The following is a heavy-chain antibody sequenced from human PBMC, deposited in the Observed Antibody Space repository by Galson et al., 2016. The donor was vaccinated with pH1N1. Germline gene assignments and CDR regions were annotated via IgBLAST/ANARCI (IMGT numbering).Heavy chain of an antibody. Sequence: SVKVSCKASGYTFTSYGINWVRQAPGQGLEWMGNILPILGIPDYAQKFQDRVKITADKATNTAYSEMSSMRSEDTAVYYCTSDRKDDWSGYLFDNWGQRTLVRVAS. CDR3: TSDRKDDWSGYLFDN. V-gene: IGHV1-69*04. CDR1: GYTFTSYG. D-gene: IGHD3-3*01. J-gene: IGHJ4*02. CDR2: ILPILGIP.